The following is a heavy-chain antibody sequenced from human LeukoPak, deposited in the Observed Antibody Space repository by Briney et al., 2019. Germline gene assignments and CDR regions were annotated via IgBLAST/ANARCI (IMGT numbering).Heavy chain of an antibody. D-gene: IGHD2-8*01. CDR2: IGAGGTFT. CDR1: GFTFSSYA. Sequence: GGSLRLSCTASGFTFSSYAMNWVRQAPGKGLEWVSGIGAGGTFTYYADSVKGRFTISRDNSRNTLYLQMNSLRAEDTAVYYCAKDLRIRAGVPDYWGQGTLVTVSS. J-gene: IGHJ4*02. V-gene: IGHV3-23*01. CDR3: AKDLRIRAGVPDY.